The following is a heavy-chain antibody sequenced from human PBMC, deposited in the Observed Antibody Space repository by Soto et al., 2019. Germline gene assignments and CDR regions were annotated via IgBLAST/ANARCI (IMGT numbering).Heavy chain of an antibody. CDR3: DRGDYGESYWYFDL. CDR1: GGSISRGDYY. D-gene: IGHD4-17*01. J-gene: IGHJ2*01. CDR2: IYYSGRT. V-gene: IGHV4-30-4*01. Sequence: QVQLQESGPGLVKPSQTLSLTCTVSGGSISRGDYYWSWIRQPPAKGLVWIGYIYYSGRTYYNPSIKSRVTISVDTSKNQFYLKLSSVTAADTAVYYCDRGDYGESYWYFDLWGRGTLVTVSS.